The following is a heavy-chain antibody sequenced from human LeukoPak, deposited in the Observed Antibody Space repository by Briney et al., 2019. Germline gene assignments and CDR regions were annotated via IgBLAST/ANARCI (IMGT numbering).Heavy chain of an antibody. J-gene: IGHJ6*03. Sequence: GGSLRLSCAASGFTFNNYWMTWVRQAPGMGLEWVANIKQDGSEKYYVDSVKGRFTISRDIAKNSLYLQMNSLRAEDTAVYYCARDRPQQWLVRGQRGYYYYMDVWGKGTTVTISS. CDR2: IKQDGSEK. CDR1: GFTFNNYW. CDR3: ARDRPQQWLVRGQRGYYYYMDV. V-gene: IGHV3-7*01. D-gene: IGHD6-19*01.